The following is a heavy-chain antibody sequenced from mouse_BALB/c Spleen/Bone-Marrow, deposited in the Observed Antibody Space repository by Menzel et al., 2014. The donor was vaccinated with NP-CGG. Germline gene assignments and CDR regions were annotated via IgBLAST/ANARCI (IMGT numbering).Heavy chain of an antibody. CDR2: INPDSSTI. CDR1: GFDFSRYW. D-gene: IGHD1-1*01. J-gene: IGHJ1*01. Sequence: VQLKESGGGLVQPGGSLKLSCAASGFDFSRYWMNWVRQAPGKGLDWIGEINPDSSTINYTPSLKDKFIISRDNAKNTLYLQMSKVRSEDTALYYCARLNYYGNLFVWGAGTTVTVSS. CDR3: ARLNYYGNLFV. V-gene: IGHV4-1*02.